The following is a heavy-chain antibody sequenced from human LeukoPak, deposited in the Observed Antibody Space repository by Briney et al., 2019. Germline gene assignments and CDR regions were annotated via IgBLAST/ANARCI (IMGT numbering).Heavy chain of an antibody. J-gene: IGHJ4*02. CDR1: GFTFSSSG. CDR2: IGSSGALI. V-gene: IGHV3-48*04. CDR3: TRADY. Sequence: GGSLRLSCAASGFTFSSSGMHWVRQAPGKGLEWVSYIGSSGALIYYADSVKGRFTISRDNAKNSLYLQMNSLRAEDTAFYYCTRADYWGQGTLVTVSS.